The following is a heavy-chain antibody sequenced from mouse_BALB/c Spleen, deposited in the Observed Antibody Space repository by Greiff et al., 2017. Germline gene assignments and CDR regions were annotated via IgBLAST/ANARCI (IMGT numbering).Heavy chain of an antibody. Sequence: VQLQQSGPELMKPGASVKISCKASGYSFTSYYMHWVKQSHGKSLEWIGYIDPFNGGTSYNQKFKGKATLTVDKSSSTAYMHLSSLTSEDSAVYYCASGGYWYFDVWGAGTTVTVSS. J-gene: IGHJ1*01. CDR3: ASGGYWYFDV. V-gene: IGHV1S135*01. CDR1: GYSFTSYY. CDR2: IDPFNGGT.